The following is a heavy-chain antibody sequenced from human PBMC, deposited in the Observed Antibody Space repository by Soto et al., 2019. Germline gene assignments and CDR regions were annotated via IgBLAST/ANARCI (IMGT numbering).Heavy chain of an antibody. D-gene: IGHD6-19*01. CDR1: GGTFSSYT. V-gene: IGHV1-69*08. J-gene: IGHJ4*02. CDR2: IIPILGIA. Sequence: QVQLVQSGAEVKKPGSSVKVSCKASGGTFSSYTISWVRQAPGQGLEWMGRIIPILGIANYAQKFQGRVRITADKSTSTAYMELSSLRSEDTAVYYCARDPGIAVAGTPADYWGQGTLVTVSS. CDR3: ARDPGIAVAGTPADY.